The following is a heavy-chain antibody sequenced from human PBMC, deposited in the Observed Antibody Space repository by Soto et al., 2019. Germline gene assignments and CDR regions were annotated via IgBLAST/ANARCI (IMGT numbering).Heavy chain of an antibody. CDR3: VTDEVPQ. CDR1: GFRLSDAW. V-gene: IGHV3-15*07. J-gene: IGHJ4*02. Sequence: EVQVVESGGGLVKPGGSLRLSCAASGFRLSDAWVHWVRQAPGKGLQWVGRIKRDADGGTTDYAAPVKGRFIISRDDSKNTLFLHMNSLTSDDTGVYYCVTDEVPQWGQGTLVTVSP. CDR2: IKRDADGGTT.